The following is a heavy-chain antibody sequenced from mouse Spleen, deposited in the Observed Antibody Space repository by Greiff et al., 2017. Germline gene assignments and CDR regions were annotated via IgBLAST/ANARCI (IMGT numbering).Heavy chain of an antibody. D-gene: IGHD4-1*01. CDR3: ARSLNWDGFAY. V-gene: IGHV5-17*01. Sequence: EVMLVESGGGLVKPGGSLKLSCAASGFTFSDYGMHWVRQAPEKGLEWVAYISSGSSTIYYADTVKGRFTISRDNAKNTLFLQMTSLRSEDTAMYYCARSLNWDGFAYWGQGTLVTVSA. CDR2: ISSGSSTI. CDR1: GFTFSDYG. J-gene: IGHJ3*01.